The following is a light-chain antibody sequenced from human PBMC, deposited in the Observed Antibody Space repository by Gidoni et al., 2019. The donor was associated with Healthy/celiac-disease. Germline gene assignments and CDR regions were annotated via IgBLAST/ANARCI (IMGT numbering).Light chain of an antibody. Sequence: EIVLTQSPATLSLSPGERATLSCRASQSVSSYLAWYQQKPGQAPRLLIYDASNRATGIPARFSGSGSGTDSTLTISSLEPEDFAVYYGQQRSNWLTFGGGTKVEIK. J-gene: IGKJ4*01. CDR3: QQRSNWLT. CDR1: QSVSSY. CDR2: DAS. V-gene: IGKV3-11*01.